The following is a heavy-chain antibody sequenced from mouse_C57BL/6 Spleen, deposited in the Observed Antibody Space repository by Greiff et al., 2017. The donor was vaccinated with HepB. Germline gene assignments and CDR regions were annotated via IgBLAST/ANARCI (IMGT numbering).Heavy chain of an antibody. Sequence: VQLQQSGAELVKPGASVKISCKASGYAFSSYWMNWVKQRPGKGLEWIGQIYPGDGDTNYNGKFKGKATLTADKSSSTAYMQLSSLTSEDSAVYFCARGDLENAMDYWGQGTSVTVSS. CDR1: GYAFSSYW. D-gene: IGHD2-10*02. CDR3: ARGDLENAMDY. J-gene: IGHJ4*01. V-gene: IGHV1-80*01. CDR2: IYPGDGDT.